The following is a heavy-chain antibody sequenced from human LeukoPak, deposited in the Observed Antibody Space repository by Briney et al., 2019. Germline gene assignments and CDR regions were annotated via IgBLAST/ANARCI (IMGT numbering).Heavy chain of an antibody. CDR3: ARGQLLLEGYFYYLDV. V-gene: IGHV3-30*01. Sequence: GGSLRVSCAASGFTFSSYPMHWVRQAPGKGLEWVAVVSDDGNKKFDADFVKGRFTTSRDNSKNTLYLQMNSLRGEDTAVYYCARGQLLLEGYFYYLDVWGKGTTVTVSS. J-gene: IGHJ6*03. D-gene: IGHD2-2*01. CDR2: VSDDGNKK. CDR1: GFTFSSYP.